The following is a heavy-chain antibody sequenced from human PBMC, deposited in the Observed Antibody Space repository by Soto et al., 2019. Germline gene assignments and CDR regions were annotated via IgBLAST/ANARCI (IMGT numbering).Heavy chain of an antibody. V-gene: IGHV4-59*01. J-gene: IGHJ4*02. CDR2: IYHSGST. D-gene: IGHD1-20*01. Sequence: QVQLQESGPGLVKPSETLSLTCTVSGGSISNYYWSWIRQPPGKGLEWIGNIYHSGSTNYNPSLKSRVTISVDTSKNQFSLKLTSVNAADTAVYYCAVASNWNYFDYWGQGTLVTVSS. CDR1: GGSISNYY. CDR3: AVASNWNYFDY.